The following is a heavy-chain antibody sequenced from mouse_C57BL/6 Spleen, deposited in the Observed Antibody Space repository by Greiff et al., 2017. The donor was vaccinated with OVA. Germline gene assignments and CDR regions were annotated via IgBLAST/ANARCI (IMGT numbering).Heavy chain of an antibody. Sequence: QVQLKQPGAELVRPGSSVKLSCKASGYTFTSYWMHWVKQRPIQGLEWIGNIDPSDSETHYNQKFKDKATLTVDKSSSTAYMQLSSLTSEDSAVYYCARSRELEGSDYWGQGTTLTVSS. D-gene: IGHD1-1*01. CDR2: IDPSDSET. V-gene: IGHV1-52*01. CDR1: GYTFTSYW. CDR3: ARSRELEGSDY. J-gene: IGHJ2*01.